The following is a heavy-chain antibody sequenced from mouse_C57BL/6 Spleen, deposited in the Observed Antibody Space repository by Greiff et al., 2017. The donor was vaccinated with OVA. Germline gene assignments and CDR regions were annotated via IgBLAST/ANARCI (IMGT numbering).Heavy chain of an antibody. Sequence: VQLVESGAELVKPGASVKISCKASGYAFSSYWMNWVKQRPGKGLEWIGQIYPGDGDTNYNGKFKGKATLTADKSSSTAYMQLSSLTSEDSAVYFCARGELRSWFAYWGQGTLVTVSA. CDR2: IYPGDGDT. V-gene: IGHV1-80*01. CDR1: GYAFSSYW. J-gene: IGHJ3*01. D-gene: IGHD1-1*01. CDR3: ARGELRSWFAY.